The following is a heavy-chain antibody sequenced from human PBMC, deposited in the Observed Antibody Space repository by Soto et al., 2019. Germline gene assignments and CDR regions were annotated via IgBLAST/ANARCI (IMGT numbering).Heavy chain of an antibody. CDR1: GFTFDDYA. CDR3: AKVRLVAAAGAFDY. V-gene: IGHV3-9*01. J-gene: IGHJ4*02. D-gene: IGHD6-13*01. Sequence: HPGGSLRLSCAASGFTFDDYAMHWVRQAPGKGLEWVSGISWNSGSIGYADSVKGRFTISRDNAKNSLYLQMNSLRAEDTALYYCAKVRLVAAAGAFDYWGQGTLVTVSS. CDR2: ISWNSGSI.